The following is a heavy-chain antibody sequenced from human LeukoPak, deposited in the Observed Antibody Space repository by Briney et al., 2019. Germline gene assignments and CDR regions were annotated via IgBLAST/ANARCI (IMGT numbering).Heavy chain of an antibody. V-gene: IGHV3-23*01. J-gene: IGHJ3*01. Sequence: GGSLRLSCAASGFTFSSYAMSWVRQAPGKGLEWVSAISGSGGSTYYADSVKGRFTISRDNSNNTLYLQVNSLRAEDTAVYYCARVLGTYDVFDVWGQGTMVTVSS. D-gene: IGHD1-7*01. CDR2: ISGSGGST. CDR1: GFTFSSYA. CDR3: ARVLGTYDVFDV.